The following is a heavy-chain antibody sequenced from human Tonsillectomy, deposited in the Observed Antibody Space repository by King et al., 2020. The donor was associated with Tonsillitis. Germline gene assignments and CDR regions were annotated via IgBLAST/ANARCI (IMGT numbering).Heavy chain of an antibody. CDR2: ISSGSSYI. D-gene: IGHD3-9*01. J-gene: IGHJ4*02. CDR3: ARVTYDILTGYYIDYFDY. CDR1: GFNFNKYT. Sequence: VQLVESGGGLVKPGGSLRLSCAASGFNFNKYTMHWVRQAPGKGLEWVSSISSGSSYINYADSVKGRFTISRDNAKNSLYLQMNSLRAEDTALYYCARVTYDILTGYYIDYFDYWGQGTLVTVSS. V-gene: IGHV3-21*01.